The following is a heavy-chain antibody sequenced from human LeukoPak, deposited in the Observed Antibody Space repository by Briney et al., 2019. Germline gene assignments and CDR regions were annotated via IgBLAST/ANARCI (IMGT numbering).Heavy chain of an antibody. CDR3: ARSEYSYGADAFDI. V-gene: IGHV4-38-2*02. CDR1: GNSISSGYY. D-gene: IGHD5-18*01. J-gene: IGHJ3*02. CDR2: IYHSGRT. Sequence: SETLSLTCTVSGNSISSGYYWGWIRQPPGKGLEWIGSIYHSGRTYYNPSLKSRVTISVDTSKNQFSLKLSSVTAADTAVYYCARSEYSYGADAFDIWGQGTMVTVSS.